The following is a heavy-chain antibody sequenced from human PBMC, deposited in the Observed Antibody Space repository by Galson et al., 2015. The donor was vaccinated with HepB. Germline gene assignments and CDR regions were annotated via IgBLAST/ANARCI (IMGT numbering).Heavy chain of an antibody. Sequence: SLRLSCAASGFTFSSYAMSWVRQAPGKGLEWVSAISGSGGSTYYADSVKGRFTISRDNSKNTLYLQMNSLRAEDTAVYYCAKVGYCSSTSCWGMDYYYYMDVWGKGTTVTVSS. V-gene: IGHV3-23*01. CDR2: ISGSGGST. CDR3: AKVGYCSSTSCWGMDYYYYMDV. D-gene: IGHD2-2*01. J-gene: IGHJ6*03. CDR1: GFTFSSYA.